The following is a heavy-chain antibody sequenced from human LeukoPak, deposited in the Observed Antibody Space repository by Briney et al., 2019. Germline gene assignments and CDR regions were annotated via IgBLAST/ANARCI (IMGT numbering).Heavy chain of an antibody. CDR3: AKDIVGGGDDY. CDR1: GFTFSDYY. V-gene: IGHV3-11*04. Sequence: GGSLRLSCAASGFTFSDYYMSWIRQAPGKGLEWISYISSSGSTIYYADSVKGRFTISRDNAKNSIYLQMNSLRVEDTAVYYCAKDIVGGGDDYWGQGTLVIVSS. J-gene: IGHJ4*02. CDR2: ISSSGSTI. D-gene: IGHD2-21*02.